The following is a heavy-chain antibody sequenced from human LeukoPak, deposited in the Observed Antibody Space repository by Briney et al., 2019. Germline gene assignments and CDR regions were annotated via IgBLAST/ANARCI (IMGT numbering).Heavy chain of an antibody. J-gene: IGHJ4*02. CDR1: RFTFSRYA. CDR3: ARDYYGSTGYYFDY. V-gene: IGHV3-30*04. CDR2: ISYDGSKK. D-gene: IGHD3-10*01. Sequence: GSLRLSCAASRFTFSRYAMHWVRQAPGKGLEWVAFISYDGSKKYYADSVKGRFSISRDNSKNTLYLQMSSLRADDTAVYYCARDYYGSTGYYFDYWGQGTLVTVSS.